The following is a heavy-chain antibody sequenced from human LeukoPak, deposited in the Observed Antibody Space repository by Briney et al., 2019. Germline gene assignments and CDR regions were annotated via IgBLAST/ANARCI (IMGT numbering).Heavy chain of an antibody. V-gene: IGHV3-33*01. J-gene: IGHJ4*02. CDR2: IWNDGSHQ. CDR1: GFSFSSYG. CDR3: ARDATEYGDSHFDW. Sequence: PGSSLRLSCSASGFSFSSYGMHWVRQAPGKGLECVAVIWNDGSHQYYADSEKGRFTISRDNSTNTVYLQMNRLRGDDTAVYYCARDATEYGDSHFDWWGQGTLVTVSS. D-gene: IGHD4-17*01.